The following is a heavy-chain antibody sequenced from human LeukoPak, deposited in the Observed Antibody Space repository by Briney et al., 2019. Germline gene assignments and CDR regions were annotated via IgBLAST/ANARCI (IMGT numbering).Heavy chain of an antibody. D-gene: IGHD5-24*01. CDR3: VRSNYLNFDY. V-gene: IGHV4-59*12. J-gene: IGHJ4*01. Sequence: PSETLSLTCTVSGGSISDYYWTWIRQPPGKGLEWIGHIYYSGNTIYNPSLKSRVTISVDTSKNQFSLKLTSVTAADTAVYYCVRSNYLNFDYWGHGTLVTVSS. CDR1: GGSISDYY. CDR2: IYYSGNT.